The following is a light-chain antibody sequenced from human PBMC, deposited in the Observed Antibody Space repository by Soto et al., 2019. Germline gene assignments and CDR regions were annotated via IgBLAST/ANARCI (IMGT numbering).Light chain of an antibody. V-gene: IGLV2-23*01. J-gene: IGLJ2*01. CDR1: SSDVGSYNF. CDR3: CSYAGSSTSVV. Sequence: QSALTQPASVSGSPGQSITISCTGTSSDVGSYNFVSWYQQHPGKAPKLMIYEGSKRPSGVSNRFSGYTSGNTASLTISGLQAADEGDYYCCSYAGSSTSVVFGGGTKLTVL. CDR2: EGS.